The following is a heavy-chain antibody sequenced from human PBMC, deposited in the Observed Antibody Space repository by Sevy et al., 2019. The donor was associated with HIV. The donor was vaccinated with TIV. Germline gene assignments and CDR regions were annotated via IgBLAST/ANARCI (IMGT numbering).Heavy chain of an antibody. V-gene: IGHV1-2*02. CDR3: ARMGVYLVTSGCFPLKY. Sequence: ASVKVSCKAPGYTFTGYYVHWLRQAPGQGLEWMGWINPKTGGKYFAKKFQDRATMTTGTSITTTYMELSGLRFDDTAVYCGARMGVYLVTSGCFPLKYWGLRTLVTVSS. J-gene: IGHJ4*02. D-gene: IGHD3-10*01. CDR2: INPKTGGK. CDR1: GYTFTGYY.